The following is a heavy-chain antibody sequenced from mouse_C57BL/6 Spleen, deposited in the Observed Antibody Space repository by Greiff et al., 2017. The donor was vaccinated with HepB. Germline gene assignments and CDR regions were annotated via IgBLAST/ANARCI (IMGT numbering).Heavy chain of an antibody. V-gene: IGHV1-64*01. CDR2: IHPNSGST. D-gene: IGHD1-1*01. CDR3: ASYYYGSSQTWFAY. J-gene: IGHJ3*01. Sequence: VQLQQPGAELVKPGASVKLSCKASGYTFTSYWMHWVKQRPGQGLEWIGMIHPNSGSTNYNEKFKSKATLTVDKSSSTAYMQLSSLTSEDSAVDYCASYYYGSSQTWFAYWGQGTLVTVSA. CDR1: GYTFTSYW.